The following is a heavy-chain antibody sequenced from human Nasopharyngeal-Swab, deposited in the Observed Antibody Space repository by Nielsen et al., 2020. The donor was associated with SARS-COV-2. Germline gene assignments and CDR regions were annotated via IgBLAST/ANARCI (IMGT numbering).Heavy chain of an antibody. D-gene: IGHD4-23*01. CDR1: GFTFSSYD. V-gene: IGHV3-13*01. CDR2: IGTAGDT. CDR3: ARGGYGGKRGNGMDV. J-gene: IGHJ6*02. Sequence: GSLRLSCAASGFTFSSYDMHWVRQATGKRLEWVSLIGTAGDTDYPGSVKGRFSISRENAKNSLYLQMNSLRAGDTAVYYCARGGYGGKRGNGMDVWGQGTTVTVSS.